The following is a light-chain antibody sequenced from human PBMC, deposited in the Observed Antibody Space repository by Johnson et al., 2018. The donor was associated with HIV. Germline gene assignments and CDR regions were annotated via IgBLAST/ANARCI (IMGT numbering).Light chain of an antibody. CDR1: SSNIGNNY. J-gene: IGLJ1*01. Sequence: QSVLTQPPSVSAAPGQKVTISCSGSSSNIGNNYVSWYQQLPGTAPKILIYENTQRPSGIPDRFSGSQSGASATLGITGLQTGDEADYYCATCDRSLSAGVVFGTGTKVTVL. CDR2: ENT. CDR3: ATCDRSLSAGVV. V-gene: IGLV1-51*02.